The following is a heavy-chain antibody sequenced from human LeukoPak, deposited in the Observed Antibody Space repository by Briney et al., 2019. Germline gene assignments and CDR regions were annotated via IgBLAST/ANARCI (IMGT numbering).Heavy chain of an antibody. V-gene: IGHV4-4*02. Sequence: SETLSLTCAVSGGSISSSNWWSWVRQPPGKGLEWIGEIYHSGSTNYNPSLKSRVTISVDTSKNQFSLKLSSVTAADTAVYYCARQRYDFWSGPYYFDYWGQGTLVTVSS. CDR3: ARQRYDFWSGPYYFDY. CDR1: GGSISSSNW. CDR2: IYHSGST. J-gene: IGHJ4*02. D-gene: IGHD3-3*01.